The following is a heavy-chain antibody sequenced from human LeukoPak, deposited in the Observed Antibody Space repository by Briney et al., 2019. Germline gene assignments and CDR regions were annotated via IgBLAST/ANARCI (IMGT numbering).Heavy chain of an antibody. Sequence: GESLKISCRVSGDGFDNYWIGWVRHMSGEGLQWVAIIHPSSSATHYSPSFQGRVSISADKAITTAYLQWNSLRISDTAIYFCARRAHLAQLGVDRFDPWGQGTLVTVSS. J-gene: IGHJ5*02. CDR3: ARRAHLAQLGVDRFDP. V-gene: IGHV5-51*01. CDR2: IHPSSSAT. D-gene: IGHD2-8*01. CDR1: GDGFDNYW.